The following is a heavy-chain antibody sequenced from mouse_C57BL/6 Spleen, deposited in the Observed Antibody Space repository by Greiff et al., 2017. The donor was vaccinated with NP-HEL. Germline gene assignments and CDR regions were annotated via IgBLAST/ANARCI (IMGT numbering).Heavy chain of an antibody. Sequence: EVQVVESGPGLVKPSQSLSLTCSVTGYSITSGYYWNWIRQFPGNKLEWMGYISYDGSNNYNPSLKNRISITRDTSKNQFFLKLNSVTTEDTATYYCARGDGNYGWFAYWGQGTLVTVSA. CDR3: ARGDGNYGWFAY. D-gene: IGHD2-1*01. V-gene: IGHV3-6*01. CDR2: ISYDGSN. J-gene: IGHJ3*01. CDR1: GYSITSGYY.